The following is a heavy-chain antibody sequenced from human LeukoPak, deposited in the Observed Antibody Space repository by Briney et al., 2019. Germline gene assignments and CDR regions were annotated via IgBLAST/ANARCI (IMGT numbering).Heavy chain of an antibody. Sequence: SETLSLTCTVSGGSISSYYWSWIRQPPGKGLEWIGYIYYSGSTNYNPSLKSRVTISVDTSKNQFSLKLSSVTAADTAVYYCARDTADGGKDQKTDYWGQRTLVTVSS. CDR1: GGSISSYY. J-gene: IGHJ4*02. CDR3: ARDTADGGKDQKTDY. CDR2: IYYSGST. V-gene: IGHV4-59*12. D-gene: IGHD4-23*01.